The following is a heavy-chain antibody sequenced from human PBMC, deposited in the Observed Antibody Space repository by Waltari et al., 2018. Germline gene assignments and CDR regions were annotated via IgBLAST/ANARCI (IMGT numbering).Heavy chain of an antibody. J-gene: IGHJ6*02. CDR1: GFTFENFA. CDR3: AKDLSHSSSGGMDV. Sequence: EVQVVESGGGLVQPGKSLTLSCVFAGFTFENFAMQWVRQVPGKGLEWISAIAWNSARKDYADSVRGRFISSRDNSKKSLYLQMDNLRPDDAAIYYGAKDLSHSSSGGMDVWGQGTTVTVSS. V-gene: IGHV3-9*01. CDR2: IAWNSARK. D-gene: IGHD3-22*01.